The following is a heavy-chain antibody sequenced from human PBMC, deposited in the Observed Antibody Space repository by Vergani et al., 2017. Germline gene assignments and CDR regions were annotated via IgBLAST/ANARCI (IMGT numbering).Heavy chain of an antibody. V-gene: IGHV3-11*01. J-gene: IGHJ3*02. CDR2: ISNSGNTI. D-gene: IGHD5-24*01. CDR1: GFSFCDHY. Sequence: QVQLVESGGGLVTPGGSLRLSCAASGFSFCDHYLTWVRQAPGKGLEWVSYISNSGNTIEYADSVKGRFSISRDNAKSSLFLQMDSLRAEDTAVYYCARDHRDYNNYPGTFDIWGRGSMVTVSS. CDR3: ARDHRDYNNYPGTFDI.